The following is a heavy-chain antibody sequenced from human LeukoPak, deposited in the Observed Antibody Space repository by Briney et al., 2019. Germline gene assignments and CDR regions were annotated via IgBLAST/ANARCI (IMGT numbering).Heavy chain of an antibody. V-gene: IGHV4-59*12. CDR2: IYYSGST. Sequence: KPSETLSLTCTVSGGSISSYYWSWIRQPPGKGLEWIGYIYYSGSTNYNPSLKSRVTISVDTSKNQFSLKLSSVTAADTAVYYCARDKGYYDSSGYFGYWGQGTLVTVSS. CDR1: GGSISSYY. D-gene: IGHD3-22*01. CDR3: ARDKGYYDSSGYFGY. J-gene: IGHJ4*02.